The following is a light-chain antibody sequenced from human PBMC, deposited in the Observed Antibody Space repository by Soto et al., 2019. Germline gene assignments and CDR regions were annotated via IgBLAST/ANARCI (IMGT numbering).Light chain of an antibody. CDR1: SSDVGNYIF. V-gene: IGLV2-14*01. Sequence: QSVLTQPASVSGSPGQSITISCTGTSSDVGNYIFVSWYQQHPGKAPKLMIYEVTNRPSGVSNRFSGSKSGNTASLTISGLQAEDEADYYCSSYTSRSTLVFGTGTKVTVL. J-gene: IGLJ1*01. CDR3: SSYTSRSTLV. CDR2: EVT.